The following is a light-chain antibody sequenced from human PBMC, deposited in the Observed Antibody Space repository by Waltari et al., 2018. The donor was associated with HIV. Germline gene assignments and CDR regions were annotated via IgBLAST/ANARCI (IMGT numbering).Light chain of an antibody. J-gene: IGLJ2*01. CDR2: SNN. V-gene: IGLV1-44*01. Sequence: QSVLTQPPSASGTPGQRVTISCSGSSSNIGSNTVNWYQQLPGTATKLLIYSNNQRPSGVPDRFSGSKSGTSASLAISGLQSEDEADYYCAACDASLNGVLFGGGTKLTVL. CDR1: SSNIGSNT. CDR3: AACDASLNGVL.